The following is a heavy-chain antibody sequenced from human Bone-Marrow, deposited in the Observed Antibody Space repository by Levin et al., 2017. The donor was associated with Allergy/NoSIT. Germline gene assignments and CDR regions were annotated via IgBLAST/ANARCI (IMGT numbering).Heavy chain of an antibody. CDR1: GFSLSGYW. J-gene: IGHJ4*02. Sequence: GGSLRLSCVGSGFSLSGYWMSWVRQAPGKGLEWVANIDQDGSGEYYVDSVKGRFTISRDNAKNSLYVQMNSLRAEDTAVYYCARDLFSGGYSYYDDYWGQGTLVTVSS. CDR3: ARDLFSGGYSYYDDY. V-gene: IGHV3-7*01. D-gene: IGHD5-24*01. CDR2: IDQDGSGE.